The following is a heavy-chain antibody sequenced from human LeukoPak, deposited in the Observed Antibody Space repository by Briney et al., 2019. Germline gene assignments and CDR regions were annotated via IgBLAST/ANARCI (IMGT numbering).Heavy chain of an antibody. J-gene: IGHJ4*02. D-gene: IGHD2-15*01. Sequence: ASVKVSCKASGYTFTSYAMNWVRQAPGQGLEWMGWINTNTGNPTYAQGFTGRFVFSLDTSVSTAYLQISSLKAEDTAVYYCARLTDCSGGSCYLVFDYWGQGTLVTVSS. CDR3: ARLTDCSGGSCYLVFDY. CDR1: GYTFTSYA. CDR2: INTNTGNP. V-gene: IGHV7-4-1*02.